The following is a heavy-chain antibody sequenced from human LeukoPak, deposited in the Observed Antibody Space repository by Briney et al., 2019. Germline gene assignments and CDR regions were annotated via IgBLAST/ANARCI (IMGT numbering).Heavy chain of an antibody. J-gene: IGHJ4*02. CDR3: AKDTSTISVSGTCFDY. CDR2: ISSNSYEI. V-gene: IGHV3-21*01. Sequence: GGSLRLSCGASKFTFSSYVMNWVRQAPGKGLEWVSSISSNSYEIYYADSVRGRFTISRDNSKNTLYLQMNSLRAEDTAVYYCAKDTSTISVSGTCFDYWGQGTLVTVSS. CDR1: KFTFSSYV. D-gene: IGHD6-19*01.